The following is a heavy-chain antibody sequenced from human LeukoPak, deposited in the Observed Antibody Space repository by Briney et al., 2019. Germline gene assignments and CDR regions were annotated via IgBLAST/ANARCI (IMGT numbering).Heavy chain of an antibody. D-gene: IGHD4-17*01. V-gene: IGHV1-18*01. CDR2: ISAYNGNT. Sequence: EASVKVSCKASGYTFTSYGISWVRQAPGQGLEWMGWISAYNGNTNYAQKLQGRVTMTTDTSTSTAYMELRSLRSDDTAVYYCARDEGDYGDYASNWFDPWGQGTLVTVSS. CDR1: GYTFTSYG. CDR3: ARDEGDYGDYASNWFDP. J-gene: IGHJ5*02.